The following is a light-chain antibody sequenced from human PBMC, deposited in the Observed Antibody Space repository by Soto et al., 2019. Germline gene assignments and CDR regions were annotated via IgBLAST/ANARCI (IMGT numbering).Light chain of an antibody. CDR1: SSDVGSYDY. CDR3: CAYSTSGTHV. V-gene: IGLV2-14*03. Sequence: LTQPASVSGSPGQSITFSCTGTSSDVGSYDYVSWHQQHPGKAPKLIIYDVNNRPSGVPSRFSGSKSGNTASLIISGLQTEDEADYYCCAYSTSGTHVFGNGTKATVL. J-gene: IGLJ1*01. CDR2: DVN.